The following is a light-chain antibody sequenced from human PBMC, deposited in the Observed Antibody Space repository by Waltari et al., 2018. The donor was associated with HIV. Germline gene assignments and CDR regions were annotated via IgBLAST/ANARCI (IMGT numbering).Light chain of an antibody. J-gene: IGLJ1*01. CDR2: DVN. CDR3: CSYAGSSTFGFYV. V-gene: IGLV2-23*02. Sequence: QSALTQPASVSGSPEQSITISCPGAGSAGGDYKYFSWYQQYPGKAPKLIIYDVNKRPSGVSNRFSGSKSGNTASLTISGLQAEDEADYYCCSYAGSSTFGFYVFGTGTKVTVL. CDR1: GSAGGDYKY.